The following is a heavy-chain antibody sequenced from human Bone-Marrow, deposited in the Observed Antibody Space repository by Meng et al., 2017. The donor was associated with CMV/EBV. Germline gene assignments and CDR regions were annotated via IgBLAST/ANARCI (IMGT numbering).Heavy chain of an antibody. CDR3: SHGRPSGYDFWSGYYRSQNWFDP. J-gene: IGHJ5*02. D-gene: IGHD3-3*01. CDR1: GYSLSTSGVG. CDR2: IYWNDDK. Sequence: SGPTLVKPTQTLTLTCTFSGYSLSTSGVGVGWIRHPPGKALEWLALIYWNDDKRYSPSLKSRLTITKDTYKNQVVLTMTNMDTVDTATYYCSHGRPSGYDFWSGYYRSQNWFDPWGQGILVTVSS. V-gene: IGHV2-5*01.